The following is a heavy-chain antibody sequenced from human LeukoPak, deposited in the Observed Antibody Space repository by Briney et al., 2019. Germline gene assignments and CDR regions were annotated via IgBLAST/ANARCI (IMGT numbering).Heavy chain of an antibody. Sequence: GESLKISCKGSGYSFTSYWIGWVRQMPGKGLEWMGIIYPGDSDTRYSPSFQGQVTISADKSISTAYLQWSSLKASDTAMYYCARQTTYYDILTGYGYFDYWGQGTLVTVSS. V-gene: IGHV5-51*01. D-gene: IGHD3-9*01. CDR3: ARQTTYYDILTGYGYFDY. J-gene: IGHJ4*02. CDR1: GYSFTSYW. CDR2: IYPGDSDT.